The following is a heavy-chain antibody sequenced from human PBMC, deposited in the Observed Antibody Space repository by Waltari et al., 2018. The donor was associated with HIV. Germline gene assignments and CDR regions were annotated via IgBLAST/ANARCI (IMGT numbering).Heavy chain of an antibody. D-gene: IGHD3-10*01. CDR3: ARGDQSYPRLWFGEFGMDV. Sequence: QVQLQESGPGLVKPSATLSLTCTVSGYSISSGYYRGWLRQPPGKGLEWIGSIYHSGGTYYNPSLKSRVTISVDTSKNQFSLKLSSVTAADTAVYYCARGDQSYPRLWFGEFGMDVWGQGTTVTVSS. J-gene: IGHJ6*02. CDR1: GYSISSGYY. V-gene: IGHV4-38-2*02. CDR2: IYHSGGT.